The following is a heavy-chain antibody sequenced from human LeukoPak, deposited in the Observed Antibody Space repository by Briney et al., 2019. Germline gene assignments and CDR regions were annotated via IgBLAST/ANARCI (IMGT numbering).Heavy chain of an antibody. CDR1: GFTFSSYA. CDR3: ARENGYRYDY. D-gene: IGHD5-18*01. CDR2: IYYSGST. V-gene: IGHV4-59*01. Sequence: PGGSLRLSCAASGFTFSSYAMHWIRQPPGKGLEWIGSIYYSGSTNYNPSLKSRVTISVDTSKNQFSLKLSSVTAADTALYYCARENGYRYDYWGQGTLVTVSS. J-gene: IGHJ4*02.